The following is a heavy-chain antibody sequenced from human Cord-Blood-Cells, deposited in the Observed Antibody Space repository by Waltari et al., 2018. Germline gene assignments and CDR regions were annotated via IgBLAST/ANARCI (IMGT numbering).Heavy chain of an antibody. J-gene: IGHJ4*02. D-gene: IGHD6-13*01. CDR2: INHSGST. V-gene: IGHV4-34*01. CDR1: GGSFSGYY. CDR3: ARRTPGIAAAGYFDY. Sequence: QVQLQQWGAGLLKPSETLSLTCAVYGGSFSGYYWGWIRQPPGKGLEWIGEINHSGSTNYNPSLKSRVTISVDTSKNQFSLKLSSVTAADTAVYYCARRTPGIAAAGYFDYWGQGTLVTVSS.